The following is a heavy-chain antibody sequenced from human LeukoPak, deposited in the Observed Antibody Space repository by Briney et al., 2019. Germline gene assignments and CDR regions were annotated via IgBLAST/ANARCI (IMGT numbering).Heavy chain of an antibody. V-gene: IGHV3-15*01. J-gene: IGHJ4*02. CDR3: TKTYYYGSGSLDY. CDR1: GFTFSNAW. CDR2: IKSKTDGGTT. D-gene: IGHD3-10*01. Sequence: GGSLRLSCAASGFTFSNAWMSWVRQAQGKGLEWVGRIKSKTDGGTTDYAAPVKGRFTISRDDSKNTLYLQMNSLKTEDTAIYYCTKTYYYGSGSLDYWGQGILVTVSS.